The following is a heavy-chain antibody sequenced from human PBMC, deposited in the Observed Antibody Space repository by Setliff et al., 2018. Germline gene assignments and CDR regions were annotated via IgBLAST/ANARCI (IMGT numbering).Heavy chain of an antibody. Sequence: ASVKVSCKVSGYTLTELSMHWVRQAPGKGLEWMGGFDPEDGETIYAQKFQGRVTMTEDTSTDTAYMELRSLRSDDTAVYYCVRRVYSSSSGYYHYYMDVWGKGTTVTVS. D-gene: IGHD6-6*01. CDR2: FDPEDGET. V-gene: IGHV1-24*01. J-gene: IGHJ6*03. CDR3: VRRVYSSSSGYYHYYMDV. CDR1: GYTLTELS.